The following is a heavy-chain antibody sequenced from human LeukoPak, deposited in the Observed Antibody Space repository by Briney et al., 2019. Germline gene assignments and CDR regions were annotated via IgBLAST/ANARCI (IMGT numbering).Heavy chain of an antibody. J-gene: IGHJ4*02. V-gene: IGHV3-48*01. Sequence: GGSLRLSCAASGFIFSSYSMTWVRQAPGKGLEWVSYISSSRSAIYYADSVKGRFTISRDNAKNSLYLQMHSLRAEDTAVYYCARDANGVYFDYWGQGTLVTVSS. CDR1: GFIFSSYS. CDR3: ARDANGVYFDY. CDR2: ISSSRSAI. D-gene: IGHD3-3*01.